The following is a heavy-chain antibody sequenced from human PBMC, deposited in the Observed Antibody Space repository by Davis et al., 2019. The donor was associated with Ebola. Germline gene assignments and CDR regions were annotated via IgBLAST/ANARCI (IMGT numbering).Heavy chain of an antibody. J-gene: IGHJ6*02. CDR2: IYSGGST. V-gene: IGHV3-23*03. Sequence: PGGSLRLSCAASGFTFSSYAMSWVRQAPGKGLEWVSVIYSGGSTYYADSVKGRFTISRDNSKNTLYLQMNSLRAEDTAVYYCAKRVYGMDVWGQGTTVTVSS. CDR3: AKRVYGMDV. CDR1: GFTFSSYA.